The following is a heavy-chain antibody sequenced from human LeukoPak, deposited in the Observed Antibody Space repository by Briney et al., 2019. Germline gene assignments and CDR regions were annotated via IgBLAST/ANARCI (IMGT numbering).Heavy chain of an antibody. D-gene: IGHD1-26*01. CDR3: ARAVPTSGSYPTWFDP. V-gene: IGHV1-18*01. CDR2: ISAYNGNT. Sequence: GASVKVSCKASGYTFTSYGISWVRQAPGQGLEWLEWISAYNGNTNYAQKLQGRVTMTTDTSTSTAYMELRSLRSDDTAVYYCARAVPTSGSYPTWFDPWGQGTLVTVSS. CDR1: GYTFTSYG. J-gene: IGHJ5*02.